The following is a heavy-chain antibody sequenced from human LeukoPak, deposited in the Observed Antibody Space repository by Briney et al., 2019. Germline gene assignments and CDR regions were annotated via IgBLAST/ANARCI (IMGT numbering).Heavy chain of an antibody. CDR3: ARTYLSVLSGGWFDP. D-gene: IGHD2-15*01. CDR1: GYSFTNYW. CDR2: IYPGDSDT. V-gene: IGHV5-51*01. J-gene: IGHJ5*02. Sequence: PGESLKISCKGSGYSFTNYWIGWVRQMPGKGLEWMGIIYPGDSDTRYSPSFQGQVTISADKSISTAYLQWSSLKASDTAMYYCARTYLSVLSGGWFDPWGQGTLVTVSS.